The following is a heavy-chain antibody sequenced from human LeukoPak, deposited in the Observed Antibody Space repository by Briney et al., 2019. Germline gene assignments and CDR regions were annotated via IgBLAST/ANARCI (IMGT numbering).Heavy chain of an antibody. D-gene: IGHD2-2*01. CDR3: AKWPYIVVVPAGDY. V-gene: IGHV3-23*01. J-gene: IGHJ4*02. CDR1: GFTFSSYT. CDR2: ITTSDGNT. Sequence: GGSLRLSCAASGFTFSSYTMSWVRQAPGKGLEWVSTITTSDGNTYYTDSVKGRFTVSRDNSKDTLFLQMNSLRAEDTAVYYCAKWPYIVVVPAGDYWGQGTLVTVSS.